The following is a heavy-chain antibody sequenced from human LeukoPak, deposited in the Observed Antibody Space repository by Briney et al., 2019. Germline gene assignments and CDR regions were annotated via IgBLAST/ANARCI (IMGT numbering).Heavy chain of an antibody. CDR2: IYYSGST. D-gene: IGHD3-10*01. V-gene: IGHV4-61*01. J-gene: IGHJ6*02. CDR1: GGSVSSGSYY. CDR3: ARVKGFGELSYYYYGMDV. Sequence: SETLSLTCTASGGSVSSGSYYWSWIRQPPGKGLEWIGYIYYSGSTNYNPSLKSRVTISVDTSKNQFSLKLSSVTAADTAVYYCARVKGFGELSYYYYGMDVWGQGTTVTVSS.